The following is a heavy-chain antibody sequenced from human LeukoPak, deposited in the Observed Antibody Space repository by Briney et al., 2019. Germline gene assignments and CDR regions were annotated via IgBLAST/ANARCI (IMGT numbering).Heavy chain of an antibody. Sequence: SETLSLTCTVSGYSISSGYYWGWIRQPPGKGLEWSGSFFHSGNTYYNPSLKSRVTISVDTSKNQFSLKLSSVTAADTAVYYCARGGGSPFDYWGQGTLVTVSS. D-gene: IGHD2-15*01. J-gene: IGHJ4*02. CDR3: ARGGGSPFDY. CDR1: GYSISSGYY. CDR2: FFHSGNT. V-gene: IGHV4-38-2*02.